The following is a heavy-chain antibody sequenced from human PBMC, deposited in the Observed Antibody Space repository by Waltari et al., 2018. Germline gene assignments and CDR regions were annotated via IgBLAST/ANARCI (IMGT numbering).Heavy chain of an antibody. CDR3: AKDGGDGDYSNYYFDY. J-gene: IGHJ4*02. Sequence: QVQLVESGGGVVQPGRSLRLSCAASGFTFSSYGMHWARQAPGKGLEWVAVISYDGSNKYYADSVKGRFTISRDNSKNTLYLQMNSLRAEDTAVYYCAKDGGDGDYSNYYFDYWGQGTLVTVSS. D-gene: IGHD4-4*01. V-gene: IGHV3-30*18. CDR2: ISYDGSNK. CDR1: GFTFSSYG.